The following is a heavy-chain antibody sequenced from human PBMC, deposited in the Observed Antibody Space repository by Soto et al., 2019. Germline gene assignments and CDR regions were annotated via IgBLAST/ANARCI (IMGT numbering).Heavy chain of an antibody. J-gene: IGHJ4*02. V-gene: IGHV1-69*13. Sequence: SVKVSCKASGGTFSMYAISCVVQAPLQGLEWMGGIIPIFGTANYAQKFQGRVTITADESTRTAYMELSSLRSEDTAMYYCARDATLYDSSGYYYLYWGQGTLVTVSS. D-gene: IGHD3-22*01. CDR2: IIPIFGTA. CDR1: GGTFSMYA. CDR3: ARDATLYDSSGYYYLY.